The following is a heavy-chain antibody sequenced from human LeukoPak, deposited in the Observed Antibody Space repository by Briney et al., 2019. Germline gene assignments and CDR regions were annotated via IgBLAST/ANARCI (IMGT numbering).Heavy chain of an antibody. CDR2: ISAYNGNT. CDR3: ASYDQSPPGYYGMDV. J-gene: IGHJ6*02. Sequence: ASVKVSCKASGYTFTGYGISWVRQAPGQGLEWMGWISAYNGNTNYAQKLQGRVTMTTDTSTSTAYMELRSLRSDDTAVYYCASYDQSPPGYYGMDVWGQGTTVTVSS. D-gene: IGHD5-12*01. CDR1: GYTFTGYG. V-gene: IGHV1-18*01.